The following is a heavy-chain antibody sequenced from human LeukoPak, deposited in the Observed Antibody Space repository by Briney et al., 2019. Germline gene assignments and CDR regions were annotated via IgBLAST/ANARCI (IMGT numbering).Heavy chain of an antibody. J-gene: IGHJ1*01. V-gene: IGHV3-7*01. Sequence: PGGSLRLSCAASGFTFSGHWMNWVRQAPGKGLEWVAHINPDGRDTYYVDSVKGRFTISRDNAQNSMYLQMNSLRVEDMAVYYCTSWGDTTAEYFQRWGQGTLVTVSS. CDR1: GFTFSGHW. CDR3: TSWGDTTAEYFQR. D-gene: IGHD2-21*02. CDR2: INPDGRDT.